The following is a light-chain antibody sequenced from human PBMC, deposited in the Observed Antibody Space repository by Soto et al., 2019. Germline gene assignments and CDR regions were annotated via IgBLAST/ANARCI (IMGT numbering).Light chain of an antibody. Sequence: DIPMTQSPSTLSASVGDRVTITCRASQSISSWLAWYQQKPGKAPKLLIYDASSLESGVPSRFSGSGSGTQLPVYFRSLQPDHFAPNSSQQYNSYPLSFGGGIEVEIK. CDR2: DAS. CDR1: QSISSW. CDR3: QQYNSYPLS. V-gene: IGKV1-5*01. J-gene: IGKJ4*01.